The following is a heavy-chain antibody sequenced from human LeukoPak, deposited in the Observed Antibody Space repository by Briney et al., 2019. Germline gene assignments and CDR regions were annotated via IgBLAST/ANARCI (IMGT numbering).Heavy chain of an antibody. CDR3: ARDRDSYDYGDYGGAFDI. J-gene: IGHJ3*02. Sequence: SETLSLTCTVSGGSISSYYWSWIRQPPGKGLEWIGYIYDSGSTNYNPSLKSRVTISVDTSKNQFSLKLSSVTAADTAVYYCARDRDSYDYGDYGGAFDIWGQGTMVTVSS. CDR2: IYDSGST. D-gene: IGHD4-17*01. V-gene: IGHV4-59*12. CDR1: GGSISSYY.